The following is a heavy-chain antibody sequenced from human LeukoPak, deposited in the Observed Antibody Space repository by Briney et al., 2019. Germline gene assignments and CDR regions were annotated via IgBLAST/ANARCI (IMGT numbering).Heavy chain of an antibody. CDR2: ISYDGSNK. Sequence: GGSLRLSCAASGFTFSSYAMHWVRQAPGKGLEWVAVISYDGSNKYYADSVKGRFTISRDNSKNTLYLQVNSLRAEDTAVYYCARGVYCGGDCYYNDAFDIWGQGTMVTVSS. V-gene: IGHV3-30-3*01. CDR1: GFTFSSYA. D-gene: IGHD2-21*02. J-gene: IGHJ3*02. CDR3: ARGVYCGGDCYYNDAFDI.